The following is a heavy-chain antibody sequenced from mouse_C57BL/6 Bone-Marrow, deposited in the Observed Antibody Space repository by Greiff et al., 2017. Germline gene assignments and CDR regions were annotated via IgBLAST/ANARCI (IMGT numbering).Heavy chain of an antibody. J-gene: IGHJ1*03. CDR2: ISSGGSYT. CDR1: GFTFSSYG. V-gene: IGHV5-6*01. Sequence: EVQVVESGGDLVKPGGSLKLSCAASGFTFSSYGMSWVRQTPDKRLEWVATISSGGSYTYYPDSVKGRFTISRDNAKNTLYLQMSSLKSEDTAMYYCARHDGRTTVPDVWGTGTTVTVSS. CDR3: ARHDGRTTVPDV. D-gene: IGHD1-1*01.